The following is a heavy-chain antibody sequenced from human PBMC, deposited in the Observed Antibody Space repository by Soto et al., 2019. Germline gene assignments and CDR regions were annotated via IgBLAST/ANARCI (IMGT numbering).Heavy chain of an antibody. J-gene: IGHJ3*02. Sequence: PGGSLRLSCAASGFTFSSYGMHWVRQAPGKGLEWVAVISYDGSNKYYADSVKGRFTISRDNSKNTLYLQMNSLRAEDTAVYYCAREDNWNYDGAFDIWGQGTMVTVSS. CDR2: ISYDGSNK. CDR3: AREDNWNYDGAFDI. D-gene: IGHD1-7*01. V-gene: IGHV3-30*03. CDR1: GFTFSSYG.